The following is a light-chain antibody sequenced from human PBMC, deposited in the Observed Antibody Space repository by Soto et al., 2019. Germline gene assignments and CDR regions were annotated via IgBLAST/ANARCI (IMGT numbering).Light chain of an antibody. V-gene: IGKV3-11*01. Sequence: EVVLTQSPDTLSLSPGERATLSCRASQDISTHVGWYQQKPGQTPRLLIYDASRRATGIPARFSGSGSGTDFILTISGLEPEDYGMYLCQQRSSWPTFGQGTKVDIK. J-gene: IGKJ1*01. CDR3: QQRSSWPT. CDR1: QDISTH. CDR2: DAS.